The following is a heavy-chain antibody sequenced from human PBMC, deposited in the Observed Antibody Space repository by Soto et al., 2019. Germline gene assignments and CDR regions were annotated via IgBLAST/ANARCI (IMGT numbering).Heavy chain of an antibody. J-gene: IGHJ6*02. V-gene: IGHV1-58*01. CDR1: GFTFTSSA. D-gene: IGHD1-26*01. Sequence: SVKVSCKASGFTFTSSAVQWVRQARGQRLEWIGWIVVGSGNTNYAQKFQERVTITRDMSTSTAYMELSSLRSEDTAVYYCAADHYSGSPYYYGMDVWGQGTTVTVSS. CDR2: IVVGSGNT. CDR3: AADHYSGSPYYYGMDV.